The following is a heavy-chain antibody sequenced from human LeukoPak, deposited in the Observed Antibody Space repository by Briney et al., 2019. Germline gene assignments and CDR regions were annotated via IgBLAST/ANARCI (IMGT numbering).Heavy chain of an antibody. CDR1: GGSISSSSYY. J-gene: IGHJ4*02. CDR3: AGDYGSGDYYFAY. CDR2: INHVGST. Sequence: SETLSLTCTVSGGSISSSSYYWGWIRQPPGKGLEWIGEINHVGSTNYNPSLKSRVTMSVDTSKNQFSLKLSSVTAADTAVYYCAGDYGSGDYYFAYWGQGALVTVSP. D-gene: IGHD3-10*01. V-gene: IGHV4-39*07.